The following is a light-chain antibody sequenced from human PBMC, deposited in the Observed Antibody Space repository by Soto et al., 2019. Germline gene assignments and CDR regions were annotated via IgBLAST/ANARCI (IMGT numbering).Light chain of an antibody. CDR3: QQYNNWPHGT. V-gene: IGKV3-15*01. CDR1: QSVSSN. Sequence: EIVMTQSPATLSVSPGERATLSCRASQSVSSNLAWYQQKPGQAPRLLIYGASTRATGIPARFSGSGSATEFTLTISSLQSEDFAVYYCQQYNNWPHGTFGQGTKVEIK. J-gene: IGKJ1*01. CDR2: GAS.